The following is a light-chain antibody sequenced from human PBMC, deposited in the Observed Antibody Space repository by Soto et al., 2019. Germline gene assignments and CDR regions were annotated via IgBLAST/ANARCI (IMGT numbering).Light chain of an antibody. J-gene: IGKJ5*01. V-gene: IGKV3-20*01. CDR2: GAS. CDR1: QSVSTNY. Sequence: SPGTLSLSPGERATLSCRASQSVSTNYLAWYQQKPGRAPRLLIYGASSSVTGIPGRFTGSGSGTDFTLTISRLEPEDFAVYYCQQYGSSPSITFGQGTRLEIK. CDR3: QQYGSSPSIT.